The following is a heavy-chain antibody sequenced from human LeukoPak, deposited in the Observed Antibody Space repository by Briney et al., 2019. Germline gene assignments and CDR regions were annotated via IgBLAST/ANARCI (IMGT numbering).Heavy chain of an antibody. CDR1: GGSISSGSYY. Sequence: SETLSPTCTVSGGSISSGSYYWSWIRQPAGKGLEWIGRIYTSGGTNYNPSLKSRITISIDKSKNEISLKLTSVTAADTAVYYCVKALSGSYYENWFDPWGREPWSPSPQ. CDR2: IYTSGGT. D-gene: IGHD3-10*01. J-gene: IGHJ5*02. CDR3: VKALSGSYYENWFDP. V-gene: IGHV4-61*02.